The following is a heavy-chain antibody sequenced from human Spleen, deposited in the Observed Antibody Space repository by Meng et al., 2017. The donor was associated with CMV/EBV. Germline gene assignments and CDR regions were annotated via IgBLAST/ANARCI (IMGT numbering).Heavy chain of an antibody. V-gene: IGHV3-30-3*01. CDR2: LSYDGISN. D-gene: IGHD6-13*01. J-gene: IGHJ4*02. CDR3: AKAVAAAGPSDY. CDR1: RFTFRMYA. Sequence: GESLKISCAASRFTFRMYAMHWVRQAPGKGLEWVAGLSYDGISNYYADSVKGRFTISRDNSKNTLYLQMNSLRAEDTAVYYCAKAVAAAGPSDYWGQGTLVTVSS.